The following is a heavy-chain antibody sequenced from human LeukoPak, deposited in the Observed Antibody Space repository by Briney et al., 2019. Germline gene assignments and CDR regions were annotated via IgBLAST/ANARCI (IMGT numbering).Heavy chain of an antibody. CDR1: GFTFSTYA. V-gene: IGHV3-30*02. CDR3: AKEAKRYGSGNYFDY. CDR2: TRYDGDNK. Sequence: GGSLRLSCAASGFTFSTYALHWVRQAPGKGLEWVAFTRYDGDNKHYADSVKGRFVISRDNSKNTLYLQMNSLRLEDMAVYYCAKEAKRYGSGNYFDYWGQGTLVTVSS. D-gene: IGHD3-10*01. J-gene: IGHJ4*02.